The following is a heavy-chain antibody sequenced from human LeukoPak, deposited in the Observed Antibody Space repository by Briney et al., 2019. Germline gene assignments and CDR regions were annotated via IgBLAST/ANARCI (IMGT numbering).Heavy chain of an antibody. Sequence: PGGSLRLSCAASGFTFSSYAMHWVRQAPGKGLEWVAVISYDGSNKYYADSVKGRFTISRDNSKNTLYLQMNSLRAEDTAVYYCVGGSSYYFDYWGQGTLVTVSS. D-gene: IGHD6-6*01. J-gene: IGHJ4*02. V-gene: IGHV3-30-3*01. CDR2: ISYDGSNK. CDR3: VGGSSYYFDY. CDR1: GFTFSSYA.